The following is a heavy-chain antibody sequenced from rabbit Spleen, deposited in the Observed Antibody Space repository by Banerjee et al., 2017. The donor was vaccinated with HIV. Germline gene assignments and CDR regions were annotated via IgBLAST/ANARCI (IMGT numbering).Heavy chain of an antibody. Sequence: QSLEESGGDLVKPGASLTLTCTASGVSFTISSYMCWVRQAPGKGLEWIACIDAGDSGFTYFANWAKGRFTVSKTSSTTVTLHMTSLTAADTATYFCARDTSSSFSSYGMDLWGQGTLVT. J-gene: IGHJ6*01. D-gene: IGHD1-1*01. CDR1: GVSFTISSY. V-gene: IGHV1S40*01. CDR2: IDAGDSGFT. CDR3: ARDTSSSFSSYGMDL.